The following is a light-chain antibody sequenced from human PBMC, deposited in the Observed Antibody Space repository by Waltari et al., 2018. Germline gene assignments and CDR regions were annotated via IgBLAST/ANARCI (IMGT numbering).Light chain of an antibody. CDR2: INSDGSH. V-gene: IGLV4-69*01. Sequence: QLVLTQSPSASASLGASVKLTCTLSSGHSNYAIAWHQQQPGKGPRFLMKINSDGSHNKGDGIPDRFSGSTAGAERYLTIPSLQSEDEAAYYCQTWGTGWVFGGGTKLTVL. J-gene: IGLJ3*02. CDR1: SGHSNYA. CDR3: QTWGTGWV.